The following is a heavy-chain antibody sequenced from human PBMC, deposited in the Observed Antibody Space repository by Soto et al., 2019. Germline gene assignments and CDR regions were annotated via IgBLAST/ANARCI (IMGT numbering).Heavy chain of an antibody. J-gene: IGHJ3*02. CDR2: ISSSSSTI. Sequence: GGSLRLSCAASGFTFSSYSMNWVRQAPGKGLEWVSYISSSSSTIYYADSVKGRFTISRDNAKNSLYLQMNSLRDEDTAVYYCARDTYDSSGYYYPLDAFDIWGQGTMVTVSS. CDR1: GFTFSSYS. D-gene: IGHD3-22*01. CDR3: ARDTYDSSGYYYPLDAFDI. V-gene: IGHV3-48*02.